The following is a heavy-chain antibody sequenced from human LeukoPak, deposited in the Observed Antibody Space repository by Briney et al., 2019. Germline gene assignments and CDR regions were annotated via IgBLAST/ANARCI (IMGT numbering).Heavy chain of an antibody. CDR2: IHYSGST. J-gene: IGHJ2*01. V-gene: IGHV4-59*08. CDR1: GGSISSYY. D-gene: IGHD6-25*01. CDR3: ARRGQRLASYWYFDL. Sequence: KPSETLFLTCTVSGGSISSYYWSWIRQPPGQGLEWIWYIHYSGSTNYNPSLKSRLTISVDTSKNQFSVKLSSVTAADTAVYYCARRGQRLASYWYFDLWGRGTLVASSA.